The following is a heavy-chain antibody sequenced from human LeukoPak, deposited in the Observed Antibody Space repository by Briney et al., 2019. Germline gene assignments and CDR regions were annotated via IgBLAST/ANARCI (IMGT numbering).Heavy chain of an antibody. V-gene: IGHV4-34*01. CDR3: ARDSRGYYYDSSGYYLFDY. J-gene: IGHJ4*02. CDR2: INHSGST. D-gene: IGHD3-22*01. CDR1: GGSFSGYY. Sequence: SETLSLTCAVYGGSFSGYYWSWIRQPPGKGLEWIGEINHSGSTNNNSSLKSRVTISVDTSKNQFSLKLSSVTAADTAVYYCARDSRGYYYDSSGYYLFDYWGQGTLVTVSS.